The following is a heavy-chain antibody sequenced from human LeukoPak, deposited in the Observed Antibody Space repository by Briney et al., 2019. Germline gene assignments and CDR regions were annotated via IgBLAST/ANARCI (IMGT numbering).Heavy chain of an antibody. CDR2: IYSSGTT. D-gene: IGHD3-22*01. J-gene: IGHJ4*02. Sequence: SETLSLTCTVSGGSIGSFYWTWIRQPPGKGLEWIGYIYSSGTTYYNPSLKSRVTISVDTSKNQFSLKLSSVTAADTAVYYCARGGYYMGDDYWGQGTLVTVSS. CDR3: ARGGYYMGDDY. CDR1: GGSIGSFY. V-gene: IGHV4-59*12.